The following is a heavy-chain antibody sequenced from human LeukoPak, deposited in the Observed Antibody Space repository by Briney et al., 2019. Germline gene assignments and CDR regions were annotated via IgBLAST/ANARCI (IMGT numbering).Heavy chain of an antibody. J-gene: IGHJ3*02. CDR3: ARGIVVVVAATDAFDI. CDR1: GGSFSGYY. Sequence: PSETLSLTCAVYGGSFSGYYWSWIRQPPGKGLEWTGEINHSGSTNYNPSLKSRVTISVDTSKNQFSLKLSSVTAADTAVYYCARGIVVVVAATDAFDIWGQGTMVTVSS. V-gene: IGHV4-34*01. D-gene: IGHD2-15*01. CDR2: INHSGST.